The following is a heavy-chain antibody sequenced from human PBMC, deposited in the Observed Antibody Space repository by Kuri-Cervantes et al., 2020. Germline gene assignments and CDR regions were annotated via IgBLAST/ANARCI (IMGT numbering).Heavy chain of an antibody. Sequence: SETLSLTCTVSGGSISSYYWSWIRQPPGKGLEWIGYIYYSGSTNYNPSLKSRVTISVDTSKNQFSLKLSSVTAADTAVYYCASPKSSGWYEWDAFDIWGQGTMVTVSS. D-gene: IGHD6-19*01. V-gene: IGHV4-59*08. CDR3: ASPKSSGWYEWDAFDI. CDR2: IYYSGST. CDR1: GGSISSYY. J-gene: IGHJ3*02.